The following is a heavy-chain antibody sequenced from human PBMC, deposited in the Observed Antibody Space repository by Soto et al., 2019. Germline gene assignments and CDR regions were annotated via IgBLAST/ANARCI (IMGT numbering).Heavy chain of an antibody. Sequence: SVKVSCKASGGTFSSYAISRVRQAPGQGLEWMGGIIPIFGTANYAQKFQGRVTITADKSTSTAYMELGSLRSEDTAVYYCARFIAARPGDYYYYYGMDVWGQGTTVTVSS. V-gene: IGHV1-69*06. D-gene: IGHD6-6*01. J-gene: IGHJ6*02. CDR3: ARFIAARPGDYYYYYGMDV. CDR2: IIPIFGTA. CDR1: GGTFSSYA.